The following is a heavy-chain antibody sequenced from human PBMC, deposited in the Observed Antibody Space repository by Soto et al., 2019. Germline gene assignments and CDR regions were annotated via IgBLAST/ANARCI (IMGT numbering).Heavy chain of an antibody. CDR3: ARCILRITIFGGVGDRSFDY. Sequence: GESLKISCKGSGYSFTSYWIGWVRQMPGKGLEWVGIIYPGVTETRYSPHYKGQDTSSSDTAISTVYLQWSSLKESDTAMYYCARCILRITIFGGVGDRSFDYWGQGTLVTV. CDR1: GYSFTSYW. CDR2: IYPGVTET. J-gene: IGHJ4*02. D-gene: IGHD3-3*01. V-gene: IGHV5-51*01.